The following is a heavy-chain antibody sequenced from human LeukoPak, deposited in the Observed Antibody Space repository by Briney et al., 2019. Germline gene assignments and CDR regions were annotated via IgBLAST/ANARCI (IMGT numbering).Heavy chain of an antibody. Sequence: TSETLSLTCTVSGGSISSGGYYWSWIRQHPGKGLEWIGYIYYSGSTYYNPSLKSRVTISVDTSKNQFSLKLSSVTAADTAVYYCAGSPVFSWYGDYFDYWGQGTLVTVSS. J-gene: IGHJ4*02. CDR1: GGSISSGGYY. CDR3: AGSPVFSWYGDYFDY. D-gene: IGHD6-13*01. CDR2: IYYSGST. V-gene: IGHV4-31*03.